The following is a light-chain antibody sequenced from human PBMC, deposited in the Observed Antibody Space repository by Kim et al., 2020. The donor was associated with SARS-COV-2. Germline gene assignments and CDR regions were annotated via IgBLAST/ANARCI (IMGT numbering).Light chain of an antibody. V-gene: IGKV3-11*01. J-gene: IGKJ4*01. CDR1: QSVVTL. CDR3: QQRSNWLT. Sequence: EIVLTQSPAILSVSPGERATLSCRASQSVVTLLAWYQQKPGQAPRLLIYDASKRATGIPARFSGSGSGTDFTLTISSLEPEDFAVYYCQQRSNWLTFGGGTKVDIK. CDR2: DAS.